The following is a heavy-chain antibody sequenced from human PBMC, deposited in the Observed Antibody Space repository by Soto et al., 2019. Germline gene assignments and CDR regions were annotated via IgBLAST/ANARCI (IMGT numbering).Heavy chain of an antibody. CDR3: VREMYSSGWLFYYYYGMDV. CDR1: GFTFSDHH. CDR2: SRNKVNSYTT. Sequence: VGSLRLSCAASGFTFSDHHMYWVRQAPGKGLERVGRSRNKVNSYTTEYAASVKGRFTISRDESKNSLYLQMNSLKTEDTAVFYCVREMYSSGWLFYYYYGMDVWGQGTTVTVSS. V-gene: IGHV3-72*01. D-gene: IGHD6-19*01. J-gene: IGHJ6*02.